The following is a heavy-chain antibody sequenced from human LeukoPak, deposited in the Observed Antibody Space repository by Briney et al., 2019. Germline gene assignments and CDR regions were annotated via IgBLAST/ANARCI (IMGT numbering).Heavy chain of an antibody. CDR3: ARHIGVSYPYFDY. Sequence: SETLSLTCTGSGGSISRRGCYWGWIRQPPGKGLEWIGSIYYSGSTYYNPSLKSRVTLSVDTSKNQFSLKLSSVTAADTAVYYCARHIGVSYPYFDYWGQGTLVTVSS. D-gene: IGHD1-26*01. V-gene: IGHV4-39*01. CDR2: IYYSGST. CDR1: GGSISRRGCY. J-gene: IGHJ4*02.